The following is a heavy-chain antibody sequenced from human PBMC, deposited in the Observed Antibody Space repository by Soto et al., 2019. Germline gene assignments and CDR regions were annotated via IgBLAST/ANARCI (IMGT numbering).Heavy chain of an antibody. CDR1: GFTFSSYG. D-gene: IGHD3-16*01. V-gene: IGHV3-33*01. CDR2: IWHDGGNK. Sequence: GGSLRLSCAASGFTFSSYGMHWVRQAPGKGLEWVAFIWHDGGNKFYAESVEGRFTISRDSSKNTLYLQMTSLSAEDTAMYYCARDGDVNTGFGKDYWGQGTLVTVSS. J-gene: IGHJ4*02. CDR3: ARDGDVNTGFGKDY.